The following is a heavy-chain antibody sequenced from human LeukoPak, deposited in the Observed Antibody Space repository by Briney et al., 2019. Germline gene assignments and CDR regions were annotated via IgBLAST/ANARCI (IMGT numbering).Heavy chain of an antibody. J-gene: IGHJ4*02. D-gene: IGHD4-17*01. CDR1: GFTFSSYE. Sequence: PGGSLRLSCAASGFTFSSYEMNWVRQAPGKGLEWVSGINWNGGSTGYADSVKGRFTISRDNAKNSLYLQMNSLRAEDTALYYCARESQHYGDSYFDYWGQGTLVTVSS. CDR2: INWNGGST. V-gene: IGHV3-20*04. CDR3: ARESQHYGDSYFDY.